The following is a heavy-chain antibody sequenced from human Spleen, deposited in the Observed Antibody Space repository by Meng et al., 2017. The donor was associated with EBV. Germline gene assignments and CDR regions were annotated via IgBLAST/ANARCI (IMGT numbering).Heavy chain of an antibody. V-gene: IGHV4-4*02. CDR1: GGSSSGYYW. CDR3: ARGRGGYYIFDY. CDR2: IYHSGRT. D-gene: IGHD3-22*01. Sequence: QGQLQDAGPGLVKPSGTLSLTCPVSGGSSSGYYWYSWVRQPPGKGLEWIGEIYHSGRTNYNPSLKSRATISADKSETQFSLNLKSVTAADTAVYYCARGRGGYYIFDYWGQGTLVTVSS. J-gene: IGHJ4*02.